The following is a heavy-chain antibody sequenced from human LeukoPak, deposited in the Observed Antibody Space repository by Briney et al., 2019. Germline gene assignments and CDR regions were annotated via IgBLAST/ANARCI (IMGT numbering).Heavy chain of an antibody. J-gene: IGHJ4*02. V-gene: IGHV1-69*13. CDR3: ASTYYLSGYYDFWSGYPQSIGGDY. Sequence: ASVKVSCKASGGTFSSYAISWVRQAPGQGLEWMGGIIPIFGTANYAQKFQGRVTITADESTSTAYMELSSLRSEDTAVYYCASTYYLSGYYDFWSGYPQSIGGDYWGQGTLVTVSS. CDR1: GGTFSSYA. D-gene: IGHD3-3*01. CDR2: IIPIFGTA.